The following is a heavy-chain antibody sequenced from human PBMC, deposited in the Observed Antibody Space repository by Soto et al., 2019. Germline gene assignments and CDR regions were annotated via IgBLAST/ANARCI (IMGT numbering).Heavy chain of an antibody. D-gene: IGHD4-17*01. J-gene: IGHJ6*02. CDR2: FDPEDGET. V-gene: IGHV1-24*01. CDR3: ATDRGRGDYEDYYYYGMDV. CDR1: GYTLTELS. Sequence: ASVKVSCKVSGYTLTELSMHWVRQAPGKGLDWMGGFDPEDGETIYAQKFQGRVTMTEDTSTDTAYMELSSLRSEDTAVYYCATDRGRGDYEDYYYYGMDVWGQGTTVTVSS.